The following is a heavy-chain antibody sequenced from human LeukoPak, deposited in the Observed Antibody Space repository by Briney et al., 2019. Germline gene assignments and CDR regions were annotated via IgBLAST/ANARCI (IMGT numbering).Heavy chain of an antibody. CDR1: GGSISSYY. CDR2: IYYSGST. Sequence: KPSETLSLTCTVSGGSISSYYWSWIRQPPGKGLEWIGYIYYSGSTNYNPSLKSRVTISVDTSKNQFSLKLSSVTTADTAVYYCAGVPAAMWGYYGMDVWGQGTTVTVSS. CDR3: AGVPAAMWGYYGMDV. J-gene: IGHJ6*02. V-gene: IGHV4-59*08. D-gene: IGHD2-2*01.